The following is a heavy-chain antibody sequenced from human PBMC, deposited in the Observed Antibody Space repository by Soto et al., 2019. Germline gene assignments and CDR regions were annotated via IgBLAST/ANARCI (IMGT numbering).Heavy chain of an antibody. CDR1: GYTFTSYG. CDR2: ISAYNGNT. Sequence: ASVKVSCKASGYTFTSYGISWVRQAPGQGLEWMGWISAYNGNTNYAQKLQGRVTVTTDTSTSTAYMELRSLRSDDTAVYYCATPSPYCSSTSCYLDYWGQGTLVTVSS. D-gene: IGHD2-2*01. CDR3: ATPSPYCSSTSCYLDY. J-gene: IGHJ4*02. V-gene: IGHV1-18*01.